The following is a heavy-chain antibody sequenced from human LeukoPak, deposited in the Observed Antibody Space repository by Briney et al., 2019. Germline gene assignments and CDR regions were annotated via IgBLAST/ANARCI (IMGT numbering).Heavy chain of an antibody. J-gene: IGHJ4*02. CDR2: IRSSGSSNI. Sequence: GGSLRLSCAASGFTFSSYDMDWVRQAPGKGLEWVSYIRSSGSSNIYYADSVKGRFTMSRDNAKNSLYLQMHSLRAEDTAVYFCARALPSSWWYFDYWGRGTLVTVSS. D-gene: IGHD6-13*01. V-gene: IGHV3-48*03. CDR3: ARALPSSWWYFDY. CDR1: GFTFSSYD.